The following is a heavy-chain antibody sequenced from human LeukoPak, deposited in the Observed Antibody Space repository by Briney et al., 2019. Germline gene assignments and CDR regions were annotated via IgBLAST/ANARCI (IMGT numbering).Heavy chain of an antibody. CDR1: GGSISSFY. Sequence: NPSETLSLTCTVSGGSISSFYWTWIRQPPGKGLEWVGHIFYSGSTSYNPSLKSRVTISVDTSKNQFSLKLTSVTAADTAVYYCARHGRRMVRGNYYFDYWGQGTLVTVSS. J-gene: IGHJ4*02. V-gene: IGHV4-59*08. CDR2: IFYSGST. D-gene: IGHD3-10*01. CDR3: ARHGRRMVRGNYYFDY.